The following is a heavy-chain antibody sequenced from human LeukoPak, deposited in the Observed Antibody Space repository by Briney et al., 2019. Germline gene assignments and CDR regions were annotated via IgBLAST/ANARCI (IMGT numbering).Heavy chain of an antibody. CDR3: AKSKDRTMVRGVLDY. V-gene: IGHV3-23*01. CDR2: ISGSSGST. CDR1: GFTVSNSF. D-gene: IGHD3-10*01. J-gene: IGHJ4*02. Sequence: GGSLRLSCAASGFTVSNSFMSWVRQAPGKGLEWVSAISGSSGSTYYADSVKGRFTISRDNSKNTLYLQMNSLRAEDTAVYYCAKSKDRTMVRGVLDYWGQGTLVTVSS.